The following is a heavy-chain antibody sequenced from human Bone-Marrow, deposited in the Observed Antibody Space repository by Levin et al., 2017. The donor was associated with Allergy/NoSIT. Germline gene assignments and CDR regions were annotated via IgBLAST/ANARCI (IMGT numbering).Heavy chain of an antibody. J-gene: IGHJ5*02. CDR3: ARQLYSYSSGWFDL. V-gene: IGHV3-30*04. CDR2: VSYDGRNK. Sequence: PGGSLRLSCAASGFTFINYAMHWVRQAPGKGLEWVALVSYDGRNKFFADSVRGRVTISRDNSKSTMYLQLNSLRVDDTAVYHCARQLYSYSSGWFDLWGQGTLVTVSS. D-gene: IGHD3-22*01. CDR1: GFTFINYA.